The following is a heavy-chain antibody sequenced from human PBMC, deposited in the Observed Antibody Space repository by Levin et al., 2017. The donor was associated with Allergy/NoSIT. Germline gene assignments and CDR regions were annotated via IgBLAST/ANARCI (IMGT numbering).Heavy chain of an antibody. J-gene: IGHJ4*02. CDR1: GYRFISFW. V-gene: IGHV5-51*01. D-gene: IGHD2-2*01. CDR3: ARLGIVVEPPARGLDI. Sequence: GESLKISCKGSGYRFISFWIAWVRQMPGKGLEWMGTIYPADSDARYSPSFQGQVTMSADKSINTAYLQWTSLKASDSAMYYCARLGIVVEPPARGLDIWGQGTLVTVSS. CDR2: IYPADSDA.